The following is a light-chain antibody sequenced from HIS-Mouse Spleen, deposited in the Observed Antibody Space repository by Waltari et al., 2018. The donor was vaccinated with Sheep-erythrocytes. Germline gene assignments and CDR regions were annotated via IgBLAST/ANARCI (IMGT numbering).Light chain of an antibody. Sequence: EIVLTQSPATLSLSPGERATLPCRASQSVSSYLAWYQQKPGQAPMLLIYDASNRATGIPARFSGSGSGTDFTLTISSLEPEDFAVYYCQQRSNWYTFGQGTKLEIK. V-gene: IGKV3-11*01. CDR1: QSVSSY. J-gene: IGKJ2*01. CDR3: QQRSNWYT. CDR2: DAS.